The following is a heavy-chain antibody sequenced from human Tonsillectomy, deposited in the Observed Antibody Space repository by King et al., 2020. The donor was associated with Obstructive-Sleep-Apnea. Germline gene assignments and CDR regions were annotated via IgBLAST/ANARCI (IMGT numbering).Heavy chain of an antibody. D-gene: IGHD3-16*01. CDR3: RGGGYMDY. CDR2: IKEDGSEK. V-gene: IGHV3-7*03. J-gene: IGHJ4*02. CDR1: GFSFSAYW. Sequence: VQLVESGGDLVQPGGSLRLSCAASGFSFSAYWMTWVRQAPGRGLEWVANIKEDGSEKYYVDSIKGRFTISRDNAKNSLYLQMNSLRAEDTAVYYCRGGGYMDYWGQGTLVTVSS.